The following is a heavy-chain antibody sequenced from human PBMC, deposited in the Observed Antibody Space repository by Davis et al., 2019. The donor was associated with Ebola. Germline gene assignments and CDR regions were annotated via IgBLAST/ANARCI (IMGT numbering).Heavy chain of an antibody. J-gene: IGHJ5*01. CDR2: ISASGVST. CDR1: GLTFSSYA. D-gene: IGHD6-19*01. V-gene: IGHV3-23*01. CDR3: AKTMMVGIYNWFDS. Sequence: GESLKISCAASGLTFSSYAMNWVRQAPGKGLEWVSAISASGVSTYYADSVKGRFTVSRDNPQSALFLQMNALRGDDTARYYCAKTMMVGIYNWFDSWGQGTLVSVSS.